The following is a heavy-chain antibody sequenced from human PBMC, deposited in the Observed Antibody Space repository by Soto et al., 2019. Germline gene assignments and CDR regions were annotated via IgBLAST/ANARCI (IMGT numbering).Heavy chain of an antibody. V-gene: IGHV5-10-1*01. CDR3: ARLYGGNSGMDV. D-gene: IGHD4-17*01. CDR2: IDPSDSYT. J-gene: IGHJ6*02. CDR1: GYSFTSYW. Sequence: GESLKISCKGSGYSFTSYWVTWVRQMPGKGLEWMGRIDPSDSYTNYNPPFQGHVTISVDKSISTAYLQWSSLKASDTAMYYCARLYGGNSGMDVWGQGTTDTGSS.